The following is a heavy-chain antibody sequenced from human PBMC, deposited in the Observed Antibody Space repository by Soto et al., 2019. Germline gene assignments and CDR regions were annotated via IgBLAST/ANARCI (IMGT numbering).Heavy chain of an antibody. J-gene: IGHJ6*03. Sequence: ASVKVSCKVSGYTLTELSMHWVRQAPGKGLEWMGGFDPEDGETIYAQKFQGRVTMTEDTFTDTAYMELSGLRSEDTAVYYWATGLGGGVGRAVRGVIRRSYYYYMDVWGKGTTVTVSS. CDR2: FDPEDGET. D-gene: IGHD3-10*01. CDR1: GYTLTELS. V-gene: IGHV1-24*01. CDR3: ATGLGGGVGRAVRGVIRRSYYYYMDV.